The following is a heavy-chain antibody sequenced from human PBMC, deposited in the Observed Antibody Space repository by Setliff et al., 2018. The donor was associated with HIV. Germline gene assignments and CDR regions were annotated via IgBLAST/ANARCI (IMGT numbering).Heavy chain of an antibody. CDR3: ARLETYYYDSSGSTGWYFDL. CDR1: GGSISSGGYY. V-gene: IGHV4-31*03. J-gene: IGHJ2*01. Sequence: LSLTCTVSGGSISSGGYYWSWIRQHPGKGLEWIGYIYYSGSTYYNPSLKSRVTISVDTSKNQFSLKLSSVTAADTAVHYCARLETYYYDSSGSTGWYFDLWGRGTLVTVSS. CDR2: IYYSGST. D-gene: IGHD3-22*01.